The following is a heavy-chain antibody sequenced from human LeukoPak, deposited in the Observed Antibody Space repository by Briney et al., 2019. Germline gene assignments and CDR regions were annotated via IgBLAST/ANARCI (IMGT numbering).Heavy chain of an antibody. CDR3: ARDGRRGFLEWLFPDY. V-gene: IGHV3-30-3*01. J-gene: IGHJ4*02. CDR1: GFTFSSYA. D-gene: IGHD3-3*01. CDR2: ISYDGSNK. Sequence: GGSLRLSWAASGFTFSSYAMHWVRQAPGKGLEWVAVISYDGSNKYYADSVKGRFTISRDNSKNTLYLQMNSLRAEDTAVYYCARDGRRGFLEWLFPDYWGQGTLVTVSS.